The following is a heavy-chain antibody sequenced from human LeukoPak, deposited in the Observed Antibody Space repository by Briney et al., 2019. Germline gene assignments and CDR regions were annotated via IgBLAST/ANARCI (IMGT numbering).Heavy chain of an antibody. J-gene: IGHJ4*02. D-gene: IGHD6-19*01. CDR1: GFTFSSYA. CDR3: AYADNNGWYYFDY. Sequence: GGSLRLSCAVSGFTFSSYAMTWVRQAPGKGLEWVSAISGTGANTCYADSVKGRFTTSRDNPRSTLYLQMNSLSNEDTAVYYCAYADNNGWYYFDYWGQGTLVTVSS. V-gene: IGHV3-23*01. CDR2: ISGTGANT.